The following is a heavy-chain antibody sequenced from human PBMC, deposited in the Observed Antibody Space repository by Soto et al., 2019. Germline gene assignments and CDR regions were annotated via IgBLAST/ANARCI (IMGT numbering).Heavy chain of an antibody. CDR1: GGTFSPYT. Sequence: QVHLVQSGAEVKKPGSSVKVSCKASGGTFSPYTINWVRQAPGQGLEWMGRIIPSLGVTNHAQKFQDRVTFPATKSSRTAYWKFRSLKFGDPAVYYCTRAWDSGVSTWEIGGHWGKGTLVAV. CDR2: IIPSLGVT. J-gene: IGHJ4*02. CDR3: TRAWDSGVSTWEIGGH. D-gene: IGHD6-19*01. V-gene: IGHV1-69*02.